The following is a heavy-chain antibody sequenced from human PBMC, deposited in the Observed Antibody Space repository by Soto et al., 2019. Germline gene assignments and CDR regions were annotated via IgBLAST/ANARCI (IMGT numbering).Heavy chain of an antibody. J-gene: IGHJ5*02. Sequence: PSETLSLTCTVSGGSISSGDYYWSWIRQPPGKGLEWIGYIYYSGSTYYNPSLKSRVTISVDTSKNQFSLKLSSVTAADTAVYYCARGGSDCSSNSCYVRFDPRGQGTMVTVSS. D-gene: IGHD2-2*01. V-gene: IGHV4-30-4*01. CDR1: GGSISSGDYY. CDR3: ARGGSDCSSNSCYVRFDP. CDR2: IYYSGST.